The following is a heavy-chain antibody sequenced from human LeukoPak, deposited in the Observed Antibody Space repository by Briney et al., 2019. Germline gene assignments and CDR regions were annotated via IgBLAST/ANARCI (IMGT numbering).Heavy chain of an antibody. D-gene: IGHD3-3*01. CDR3: ANFWSGYSPFDY. CDR1: GFTFSDYY. J-gene: IGHJ4*02. CDR2: ISSSGSTM. Sequence: GGSLRLSCAASGFTFSDYYMSWIRQAPGKGLEWVSYISSSGSTMYYADSVKGRFTISRDNAKNSLYLQMNSLRADDTAVYYCANFWSGYSPFDYWGQGTLGTVSS. V-gene: IGHV3-11*04.